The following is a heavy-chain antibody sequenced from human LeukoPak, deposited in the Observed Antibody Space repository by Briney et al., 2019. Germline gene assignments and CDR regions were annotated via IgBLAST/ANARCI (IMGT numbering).Heavy chain of an antibody. D-gene: IGHD3-3*01. CDR3: ARVQGLRFTYGMDV. CDR2: VYHSGST. V-gene: IGHV4-4*02. CDR1: GDSISTNHW. Sequence: PSETLSLTCAVSGDSISTNHWWSWVRQPPGKGLEWIGEVYHSGSTNYNPSLKSRVTISVDKSKNLFSLRLTSVTVADTAVYYCARVQGLRFTYGMDVWGQGTTVTVSS. J-gene: IGHJ6*02.